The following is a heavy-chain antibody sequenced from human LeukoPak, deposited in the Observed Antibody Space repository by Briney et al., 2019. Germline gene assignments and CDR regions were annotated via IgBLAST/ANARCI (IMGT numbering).Heavy chain of an antibody. Sequence: GGSLRLSCAASGFTFSSYWMSWVRQAPGKGLEWVANIKQDGSEKYYVDSVKGRFTISRDNAKNSLYLQINSLRAEDTAVYYCARDGLPDTVIMLYYYYGMDVWGQGTTVTVSS. CDR2: IKQDGSEK. CDR3: ARDGLPDTVIMLYYYYGMDV. CDR1: GFTFSSYW. J-gene: IGHJ6*02. D-gene: IGHD4-11*01. V-gene: IGHV3-7*01.